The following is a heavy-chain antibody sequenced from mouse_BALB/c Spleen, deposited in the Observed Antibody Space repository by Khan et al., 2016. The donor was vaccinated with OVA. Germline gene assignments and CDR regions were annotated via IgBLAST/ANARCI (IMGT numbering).Heavy chain of an antibody. D-gene: IGHD1-1*01. CDR1: GFTFSNYG. CDR3: ERYYWFAY. CDR2: ISSGDTT. Sequence: EVELVESGGGLVKPGGSLKLSCAASGFTFSNYGVSWVRQTPEKRLEWVASISSGDTTYYPDSVKGRFTISRDNARNILYLQMSSLRSEDTAMYYGERYYWFAYWGKGTLVTVSA. V-gene: IGHV5-6-5*01. J-gene: IGHJ3*01.